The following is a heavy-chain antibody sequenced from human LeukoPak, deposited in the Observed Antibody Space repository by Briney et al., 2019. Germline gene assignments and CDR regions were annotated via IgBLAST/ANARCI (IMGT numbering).Heavy chain of an antibody. CDR1: GFTVSSNY. Sequence: GGSLRLSCAASGFTVSSNYMSWVRQAPGKGLEWVSVIYSGGSTHYADSVKGRFTISRDNSKNTLYLQMNSLRVEDTAEYYCARDGVDDGLYYDYWGQGSLVTVSS. CDR3: ARDGVDDGLYYDY. J-gene: IGHJ4*02. V-gene: IGHV3-66*01. D-gene: IGHD3-10*01. CDR2: IYSGGST.